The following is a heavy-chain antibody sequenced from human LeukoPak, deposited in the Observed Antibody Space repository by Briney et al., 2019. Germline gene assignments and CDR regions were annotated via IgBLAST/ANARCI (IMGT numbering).Heavy chain of an antibody. CDR3: ARSNQWELFGFYFDY. Sequence: GGSLRLSCAASGFTVSSNYMSWVRQAPGKGLEWVSVIYSGGSTYYADSVKGRFTISRDNSKNTLYLQMNSLRAEDTAVYYCARSNQWELFGFYFDYWGQGTLVTVSS. CDR2: IYSGGST. V-gene: IGHV3-53*05. D-gene: IGHD1-26*01. J-gene: IGHJ4*02. CDR1: GFTVSSNY.